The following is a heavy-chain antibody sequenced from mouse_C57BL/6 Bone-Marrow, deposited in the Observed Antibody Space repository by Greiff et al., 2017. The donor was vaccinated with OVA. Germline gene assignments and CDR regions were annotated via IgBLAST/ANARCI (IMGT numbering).Heavy chain of an antibody. Sequence: VQLQQSGAELVRPGASVKLSCKASGYTFTDYYINWVKQRPGQGLEWIARIYPGSGNTYYNEKFKGKATLTAEKSSSTAYMQLSSLTSEDSAVYFCARTGYSNYPGFAYWGQGTLVTVSA. CDR3: ARTGYSNYPGFAY. D-gene: IGHD2-5*01. V-gene: IGHV1-76*01. J-gene: IGHJ3*01. CDR2: IYPGSGNT. CDR1: GYTFTDYY.